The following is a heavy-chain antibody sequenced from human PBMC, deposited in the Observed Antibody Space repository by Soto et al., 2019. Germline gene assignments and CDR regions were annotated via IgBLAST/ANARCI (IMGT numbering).Heavy chain of an antibody. V-gene: IGHV1-2*02. CDR2: INPNSGGT. D-gene: IGHD6-13*01. CDR1: GYTFTGYY. Sequence: ASVKVSCQASGYTFTGYYMHWVRQAPGQGLEWMGWINPNSGGTSHAQKFQGRVTMTRDTSISTAYMELSRLRSDDTAVYYCARSQSLNSIAAAGTKYFQHWGQGTLVTVSS. CDR3: ARSQSLNSIAAAGTKYFQH. J-gene: IGHJ1*01.